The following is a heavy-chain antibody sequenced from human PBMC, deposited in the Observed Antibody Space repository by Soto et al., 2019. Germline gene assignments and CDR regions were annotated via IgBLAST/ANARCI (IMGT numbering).Heavy chain of an antibody. V-gene: IGHV3-9*01. J-gene: IGHJ6*03. CDR2: ISWNSGSI. CDR1: GFTFDDYA. Sequence: GGSLRLSCAASGFTFDDYAMHWVRQAPGKGLEWVSGISWNSGSIGYADSVKGRFTISRDNAKNSLYLQMNSLRAEDTALYYCAKDRMVRGVIIYYMDVWGKGTTVTVSS. CDR3: AKDRMVRGVIIYYMDV. D-gene: IGHD3-10*01.